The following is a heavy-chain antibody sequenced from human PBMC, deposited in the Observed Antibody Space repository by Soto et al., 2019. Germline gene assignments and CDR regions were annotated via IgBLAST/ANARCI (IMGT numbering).Heavy chain of an antibody. CDR2: IYWDDDK. CDR3: AHRPVVVRAYYFYY. CDR1: GFSLTTSGAA. J-gene: IGHJ4*02. V-gene: IGHV2-5*02. D-gene: IGHD2-21*01. Sequence: QITLKESGPTLVKPTQTLTLTCMFSGFSLTTSGAAVAWIRQSPGKAMERLALIYWDDDKRYNPSLKSRLTITQDTSKNQVVLTMTNMDPVDTGTYYCAHRPVVVRAYYFYYWGQGTLVTVSS.